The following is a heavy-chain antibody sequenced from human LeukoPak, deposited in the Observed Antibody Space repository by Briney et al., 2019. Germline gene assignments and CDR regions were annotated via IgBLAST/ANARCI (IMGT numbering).Heavy chain of an antibody. CDR3: AKSSGWYYGRNWFDP. J-gene: IGHJ5*02. CDR1: GFTFSSYA. Sequence: GGSLRLSCAASGFTFSSYAMSWVRQAPGKGPEWVSAISGSGGSTYYADSVKGRFTISRDNSKNTLYLQMNSLRAEDTAVYYCAKSSGWYYGRNWFDPWGQGTLVTVSS. CDR2: ISGSGGST. D-gene: IGHD6-19*01. V-gene: IGHV3-23*01.